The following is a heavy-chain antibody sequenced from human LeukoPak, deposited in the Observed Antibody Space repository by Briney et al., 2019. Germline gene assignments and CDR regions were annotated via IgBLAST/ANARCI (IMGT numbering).Heavy chain of an antibody. D-gene: IGHD5-18*01. Sequence: GGSLRLSCAASGFTFSSYSMNWVSQAQGKGGEWVSSITSSRNYMYYADSVKARFTISRAHAKTSLYLQTNSLRAEHTAVYYCARVPRGYGAFDIWGQGTMVTVSS. J-gene: IGHJ3*02. CDR2: ITSSRNYM. CDR3: ARVPRGYGAFDI. V-gene: IGHV3-21*01. CDR1: GFTFSSYS.